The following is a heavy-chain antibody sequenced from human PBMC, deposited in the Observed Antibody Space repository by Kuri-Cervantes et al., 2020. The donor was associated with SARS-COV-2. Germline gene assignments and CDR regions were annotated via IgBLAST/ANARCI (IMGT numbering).Heavy chain of an antibody. Sequence: GESLKISCAASGFTFSSYGMHWVRQAPGKGLEWVAVISYDGSNKYYADSVKGRFTISRDNSKNTLYLQMNSLRAEDTAVYYCARDGSGYCSGGSCYSGWFDPWGQGTLVTVSS. CDR2: ISYDGSNK. J-gene: IGHJ5*02. CDR1: GFTFSSYG. D-gene: IGHD2-15*01. CDR3: ARDGSGYCSGGSCYSGWFDP. V-gene: IGHV3-30*03.